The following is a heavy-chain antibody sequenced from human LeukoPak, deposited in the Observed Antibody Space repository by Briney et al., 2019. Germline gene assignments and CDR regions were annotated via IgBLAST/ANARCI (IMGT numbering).Heavy chain of an antibody. CDR2: TYYRSKWYN. J-gene: IGHJ6*03. Sequence: SQTLSLTCAISGDSVSSNSAAWNWIRQSPSRGLEWLGRTYYRSKWYNDYAVSVKSRITINPDTSKNQFSLQLNSVTPEDTAVYYCARTQHQLALRGYTPGGYYYMDVWGKGTTVTISS. V-gene: IGHV6-1*01. CDR3: ARTQHQLALRGYTPGGYYYMDV. CDR1: GDSVSSNSAA. D-gene: IGHD5-12*01.